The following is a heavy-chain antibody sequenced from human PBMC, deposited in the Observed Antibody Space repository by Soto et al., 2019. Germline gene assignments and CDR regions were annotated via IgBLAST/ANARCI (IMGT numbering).Heavy chain of an antibody. D-gene: IGHD3-10*01. J-gene: IGHJ6*02. CDR2: ISYEGSNQ. Sequence: QVQLVESGGGVVQPGRSLRLSCAASGFTFSSYGMHWVRQAPGKGLGWVAVISYEGSNQNYADSVKGRFTISRDNSKNTLSLQMNSLGAEDTAVYYCAKDLRGYYYGSGSYHYGMDVWGQGTTVTVSS. CDR1: GFTFSSYG. CDR3: AKDLRGYYYGSGSYHYGMDV. V-gene: IGHV3-30*18.